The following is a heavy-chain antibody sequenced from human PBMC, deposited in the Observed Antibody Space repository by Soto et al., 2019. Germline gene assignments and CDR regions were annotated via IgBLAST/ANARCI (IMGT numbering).Heavy chain of an antibody. V-gene: IGHV1-46*01. CDR1: GYTFTSYY. CDR2: INPSGGST. J-gene: IGHJ4*02. Sequence: ASVKVSCKASGYTFTSYYMHWVRQAPGQGLEWMGIINPSGGSTSYAQKFQGRVTMTRDTSTSTVYMELSSLRSEVTAVYYCARDTGATGSTPSFDYWGQGTLVTVSS. CDR3: ARDTGATGSTPSFDY. D-gene: IGHD1-26*01.